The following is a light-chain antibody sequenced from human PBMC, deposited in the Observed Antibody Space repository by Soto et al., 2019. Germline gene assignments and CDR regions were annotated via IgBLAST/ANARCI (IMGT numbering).Light chain of an antibody. CDR3: HKYGPSPLT. CDR2: TAS. V-gene: IGKV3-20*01. J-gene: IGKJ4*01. CDR1: QSVASSY. Sequence: EIVLTQSPGTLSLSPGERATLSCRASQSVASSYIAWFQQKPGQPPRLLIYTASSRAPGIPDRFRGSGSGTDFTLTISRLEPDDFAVYYCHKYGPSPLTFGGGTKVEIK.